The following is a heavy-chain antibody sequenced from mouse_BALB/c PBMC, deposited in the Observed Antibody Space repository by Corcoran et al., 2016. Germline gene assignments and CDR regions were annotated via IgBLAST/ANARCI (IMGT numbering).Heavy chain of an antibody. J-gene: IGHJ4*01. D-gene: IGHD2-1*01. CDR3: ARDYGNFYYYAMDY. V-gene: IGHV1-39*01. CDR1: GYSFTDYI. CDR2: INPYYGST. Sequence: EIQLQQTGPELVKPGASVKISCKASGYSFTDYIMLWVKQSHGKSLEWIGNINPYYGSTSYNLKFKGKATLTVDKSSSTAYMQLNSLTSEDSAVYYCARDYGNFYYYAMDYWGQGTSVTVSS.